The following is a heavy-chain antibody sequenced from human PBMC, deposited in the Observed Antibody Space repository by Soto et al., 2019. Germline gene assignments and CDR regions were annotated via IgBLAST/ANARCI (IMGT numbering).Heavy chain of an antibody. V-gene: IGHV3-23*01. CDR3: AKDTRYYYDSSGYQYFDY. CDR2: ISGSGGST. Sequence: GGSLRLSCAASGFTFSSYAMSWVRQAPGKGLEWVSAISGSGGSTYYADSVKGQFTISRDNSKNTLYLQMNSLRAEDTAVYYCAKDTRYYYDSSGYQYFDYWGQGTLVTVSS. J-gene: IGHJ4*02. D-gene: IGHD3-22*01. CDR1: GFTFSSYA.